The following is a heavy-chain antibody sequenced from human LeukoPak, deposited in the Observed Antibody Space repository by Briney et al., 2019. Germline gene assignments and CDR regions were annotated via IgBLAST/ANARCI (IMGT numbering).Heavy chain of an antibody. Sequence: SETLSLTCAVYGGSFSGYYWSWIRQPPGKGLEWIGEINHGGSTNYNPSLKSRVTISVDTSKNQFSLKLSSVTAADTAVYYCARTARDTTGTRRGVLDYWGQGTLVTVSS. CDR1: GGSFSGYY. D-gene: IGHD1-1*01. J-gene: IGHJ4*02. CDR3: ARTARDTTGTRRGVLDY. V-gene: IGHV4-34*01. CDR2: INHGGST.